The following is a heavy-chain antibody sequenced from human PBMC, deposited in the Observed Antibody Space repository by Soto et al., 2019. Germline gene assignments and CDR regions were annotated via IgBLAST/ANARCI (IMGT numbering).Heavy chain of an antibody. CDR3: ARDHGGYAFDY. V-gene: IGHV4-59*01. CDR1: GGSISSYY. Sequence: SETLSLTCTVSGGSISSYYWSLIRQPPGKGLEWIGYIYYSGSTNYNPSLKSRVTISVDTSKNQFSLKLSSVTAADTAVYYCARDHGGYAFDYWGQGTLVTVSS. D-gene: IGHD5-12*01. CDR2: IYYSGST. J-gene: IGHJ4*02.